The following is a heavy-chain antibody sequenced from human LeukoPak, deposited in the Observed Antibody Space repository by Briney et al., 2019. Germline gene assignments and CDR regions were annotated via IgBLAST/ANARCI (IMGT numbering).Heavy chain of an antibody. Sequence: ASVKVSCKASGYTFTSYDINWVRQATGQGLEWMGWMNPNSGNTGYAQKFQGRVTMTRNTSISTAYMELSSLRSEDTAVYYRARGITMVRGVPGYWGQGTLVTVSS. D-gene: IGHD3-10*01. CDR2: MNPNSGNT. V-gene: IGHV1-8*01. J-gene: IGHJ4*02. CDR3: ARGITMVRGVPGY. CDR1: GYTFTSYD.